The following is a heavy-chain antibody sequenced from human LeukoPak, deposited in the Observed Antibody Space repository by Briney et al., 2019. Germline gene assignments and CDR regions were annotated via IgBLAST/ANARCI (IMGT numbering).Heavy chain of an antibody. D-gene: IGHD6-19*01. CDR1: GGTFSSYA. J-gene: IGHJ4*02. CDR2: IIPIFGTA. Sequence: SVKVSCKASGGTFSSYAISWVRQAPGQGLEWMGGIIPIFGTANYAQKFQGRVTITTDKSTSTAYMELSSLRSEDTAVYYCASLSSGWYQYYFDYWGQGTLVTVSS. CDR3: ASLSSGWYQYYFDY. V-gene: IGHV1-69*05.